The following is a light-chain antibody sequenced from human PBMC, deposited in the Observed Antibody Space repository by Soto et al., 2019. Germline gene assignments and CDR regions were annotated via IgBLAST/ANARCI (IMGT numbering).Light chain of an antibody. CDR3: CSYAGSSTDVV. CDR1: SSDVGSYNL. Sequence: QSALTQPASVSGSPGQSITISCTGTSSDVGSYNLVSWYQQHPGKAPKLMIYEGSKRPSGVSNCFSGSKSGNTASLTISGLQAEDEADYYCCSYAGSSTDVVFGGGTKVTVL. V-gene: IGLV2-23*01. J-gene: IGLJ2*01. CDR2: EGS.